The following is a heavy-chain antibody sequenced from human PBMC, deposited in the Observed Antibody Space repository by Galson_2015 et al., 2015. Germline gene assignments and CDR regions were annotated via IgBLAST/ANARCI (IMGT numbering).Heavy chain of an antibody. CDR1: GYNFANFW. J-gene: IGHJ3*02. CDR2: IDPSDSYT. Sequence: QSGAEVKKPGESLRISCTGSGYNFANFWISWVRQMPGKGLEYMGRIDPSDSYTDYSPSFQGHVTISVDKSISTAYLQWSSLKASDTAMYYCARQDEISVVWIWGQGTMVTVSS. D-gene: IGHD2-21*01. CDR3: ARQDEISVVWI. V-gene: IGHV5-10-1*01.